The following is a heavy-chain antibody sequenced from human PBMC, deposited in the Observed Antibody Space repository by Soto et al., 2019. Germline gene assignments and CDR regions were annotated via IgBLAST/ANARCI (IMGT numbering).Heavy chain of an antibody. Sequence: QVQLVQSGAEVKKPGSSVKVSCKASGGTFSSYAISWVRQAPGQGLEWMGGIIPIFGTANYAQKFQGRVTITADTTPSTAYMEMSSLRSENTGVYYCARAPGGCSGGSCPFYWYGMEGWGEGTTVTLSS. J-gene: IGHJ6*04. CDR3: ARAPGGCSGGSCPFYWYGMEG. D-gene: IGHD2-15*01. CDR2: IIPIFGTA. V-gene: IGHV1-69*14. CDR1: GGTFSSYA.